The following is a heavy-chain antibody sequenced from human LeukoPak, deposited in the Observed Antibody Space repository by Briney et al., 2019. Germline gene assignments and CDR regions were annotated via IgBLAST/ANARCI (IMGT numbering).Heavy chain of an antibody. D-gene: IGHD1-20*01. CDR2: ISSSGSTI. V-gene: IGHV3-11*04. Sequence: AGESLRLSCAASAFTFSDYYMSWSRQAPGKWLEWVSYISSSGSTIYYADSVKGRFTISRDNAKNSLYLQMNSLRAEDTAVYYCALTDYYYYYMDVWGKGTTVTVSS. CDR1: AFTFSDYY. CDR3: ALTDYYYYYMDV. J-gene: IGHJ6*03.